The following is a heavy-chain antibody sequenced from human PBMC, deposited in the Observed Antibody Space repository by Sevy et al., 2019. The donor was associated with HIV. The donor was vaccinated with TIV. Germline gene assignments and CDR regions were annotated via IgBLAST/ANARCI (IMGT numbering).Heavy chain of an antibody. CDR1: GFSFSGYS. CDR2: IDTSSAYI. V-gene: IGHV3-21*01. CDR3: VRVNCTNGVCFQGYYYYGLDV. D-gene: IGHD2-8*01. J-gene: IGHJ6*02. Sequence: GGSLRLSCAASGFSFSGYSFNWVRQAPGKGLEWVSSIDTSSAYIYYADSVKGRFTISRDNAKNSLYLQMSSLRAEDTAVYFCVRVNCTNGVCFQGYYYYGLDVWGQGTTVTVSS.